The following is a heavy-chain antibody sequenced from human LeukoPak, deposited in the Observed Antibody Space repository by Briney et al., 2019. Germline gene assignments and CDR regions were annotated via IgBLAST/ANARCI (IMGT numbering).Heavy chain of an antibody. CDR1: GFTFSSYS. J-gene: IGHJ4*02. Sequence: GGSLRLSCAASGFTFSSYSMNWVRQAPGKGLEWVSSISSGSSYIYYADSVKGRFTISRDNAKNSLYLQMNSLRAEDTAVYYCARGPRWFGERRGVRDAVNYWGQGTLVTVSS. CDR3: ARGPRWFGERRGVRDAVNY. V-gene: IGHV3-21*01. CDR2: ISSGSSYI. D-gene: IGHD3-10*01.